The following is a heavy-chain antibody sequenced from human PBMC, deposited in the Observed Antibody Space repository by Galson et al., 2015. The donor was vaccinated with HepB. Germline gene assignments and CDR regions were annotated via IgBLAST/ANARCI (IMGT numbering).Heavy chain of an antibody. Sequence: SLRLSCAASGFTFSSYEMNWVRQAPGKGLEWVSYISSSGSMIYYADSVKGRFTISRDNAKNSLFLQMNSLRAEDTAVYYCARAFTGYSRRTFDIWGQGTMVTVSS. CDR3: ARAFTGYSRRTFDI. CDR2: ISSSGSMI. D-gene: IGHD5-12*01. J-gene: IGHJ3*02. CDR1: GFTFSSYE. V-gene: IGHV3-48*03.